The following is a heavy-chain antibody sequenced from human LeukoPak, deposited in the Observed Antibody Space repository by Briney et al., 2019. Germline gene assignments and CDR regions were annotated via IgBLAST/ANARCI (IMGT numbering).Heavy chain of an antibody. CDR2: IIPIFGTA. CDR3: ASGFDWQRFYYYYYYMDV. V-gene: IGHV1-69*06. J-gene: IGHJ6*03. Sequence: ASVKVSCKASGGTFSSYAISWVRQAPGQGLEWMGGIIPIFGTANYAQKFQGRVTITADKSTSTAYMELSSLRSEDTAVYYCASGFDWQRFYYYYYYMDVRGKGTTVTVSS. D-gene: IGHD3-9*01. CDR1: GGTFSSYA.